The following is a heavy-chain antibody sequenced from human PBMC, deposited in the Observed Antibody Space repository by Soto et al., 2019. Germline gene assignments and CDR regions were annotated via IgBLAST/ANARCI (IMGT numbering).Heavy chain of an antibody. Sequence: QVQLQESGPGLVRPSQTLSLTCTVTGGSFSTGGPYWSWLRQHTVKGLEWIGSIRDGETNYYNPSLKSRVNMSMDTSKRQLSLDMRSLTVADTAIYFCARGRDYSKTAYWGQGTLVTVSS. CDR3: ARGRDYSKTAY. V-gene: IGHV4-31*03. CDR1: GGSFSTGGPY. J-gene: IGHJ4*02. D-gene: IGHD4-4*01. CDR2: IRDGETN.